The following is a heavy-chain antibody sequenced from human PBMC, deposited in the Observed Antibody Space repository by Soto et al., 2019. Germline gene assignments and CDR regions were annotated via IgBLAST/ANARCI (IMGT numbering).Heavy chain of an antibody. CDR1: GYTFTGYY. Sequence: EASVKVSCKASGYTFTGYYMHWVRQAPGQGLEWMGWINPNSGGTNYAQKFQGWVTMTRDTSISTAYMELSRLRSDDTAVYYCARDGTYYYDSSGYSQPDYWGQGTLVTVS. CDR3: ARDGTYYYDSSGYSQPDY. CDR2: INPNSGGT. J-gene: IGHJ4*02. V-gene: IGHV1-2*04. D-gene: IGHD3-22*01.